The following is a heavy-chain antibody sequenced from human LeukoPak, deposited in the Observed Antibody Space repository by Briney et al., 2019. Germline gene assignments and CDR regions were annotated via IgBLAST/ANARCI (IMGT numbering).Heavy chain of an antibody. CDR1: GFTFSSCA. D-gene: IGHD3-3*01. CDR3: AKGEGINNFWSGYLPHFDN. CDR2: ISGSGEDT. Sequence: PGGSLRLSCAASGFTFSSCAMSWVRQAPGKGLEWVSVISGSGEDTYSADYVKGRFSISRDNSKNTLYLQMNSLRAEDTAVYYCAKGEGINNFWSGYLPHFDNWGQGTRVTVSS. J-gene: IGHJ4*02. V-gene: IGHV3-23*01.